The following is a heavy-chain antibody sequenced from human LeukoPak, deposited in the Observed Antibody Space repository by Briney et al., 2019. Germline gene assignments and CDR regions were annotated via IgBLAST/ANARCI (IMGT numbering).Heavy chain of an antibody. J-gene: IGHJ3*02. CDR3: ARTRIVATTADAFDI. D-gene: IGHD5-12*01. CDR2: IYYSGST. CDR1: GGSLSSGDYY. Sequence: SQTLSLTCTVSGGSLSSGDYYWSWIRQPAGKGLEWIGYIYYSGSTYYNPSLKSRVTISVDTSKNQFSLKLSSVTAADTAVYYCARTRIVATTADAFDIWGQGTMVTVSS. V-gene: IGHV4-30-4*01.